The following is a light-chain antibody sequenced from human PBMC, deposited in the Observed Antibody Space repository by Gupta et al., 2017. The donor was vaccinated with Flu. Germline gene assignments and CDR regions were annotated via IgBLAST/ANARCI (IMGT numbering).Light chain of an antibody. CDR2: GAS. CDR3: QQRSNWPLT. CDR1: QSVSSY. J-gene: IGKJ4*01. Sequence: RATLSLSPVERATLSCRASQSVSSYVAWYQQKPGQAPRLLIYGASNRATGIPARFSGSGSGTDFTLTISSLEPEDFAVYYCQQRSNWPLTFGGGTKVEIE. V-gene: IGKV3-11*01.